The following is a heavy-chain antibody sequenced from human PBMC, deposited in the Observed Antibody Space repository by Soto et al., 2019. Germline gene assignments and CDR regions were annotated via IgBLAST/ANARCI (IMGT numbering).Heavy chain of an antibody. V-gene: IGHV4-30-4*01. CDR2: IYYSGST. Sequence: QVQLQESGPGLVKPSQTLSLTCTVSGGSISSGDYYWSWIRQPPGKGLEWIGYIYYSGSTYYNPSLQRRXTXSXDTSKNQFSLKLSSVTAADTAVYYCARAQGSGFLVSWGQGTLVTVSS. CDR3: ARAQGSGFLVS. D-gene: IGHD3-10*01. J-gene: IGHJ4*02. CDR1: GGSISSGDYY.